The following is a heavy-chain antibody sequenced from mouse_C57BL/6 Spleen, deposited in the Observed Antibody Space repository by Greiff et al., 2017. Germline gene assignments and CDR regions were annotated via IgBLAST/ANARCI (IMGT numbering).Heavy chain of an antibody. J-gene: IGHJ2*01. CDR1: GYTFTSYW. D-gene: IGHD1-1*01. V-gene: IGHV1-55*01. Sequence: QVQLQQPGAELVKPGASVKMSCKASGYTFTSYWITWVKQRPGQGLEWIGDIYPGSGSTNYNEKFKSKATLTVDTSSSTAYMQLSSLTSEDSAVYYCASLITTVVACDYWGQGTTLTVSS. CDR2: IYPGSGST. CDR3: ASLITTVVACDY.